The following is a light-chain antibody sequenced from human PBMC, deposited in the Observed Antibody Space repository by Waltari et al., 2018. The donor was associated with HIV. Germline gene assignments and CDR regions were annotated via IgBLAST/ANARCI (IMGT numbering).Light chain of an antibody. J-gene: IGLJ1*01. CDR1: SRDIGTYTY. Sequence: QPALTQPPSASGSPGQSLTISCTGTSRDIGTYTYVSWYQQHPGRAPNLLIYEVNKRPSGVPDRFSGSKSANTASLTVSGLQVADEADYYCSSYAGNNNYVFGTGTRVTVL. CDR3: SSYAGNNNYV. CDR2: EVN. V-gene: IGLV2-8*01.